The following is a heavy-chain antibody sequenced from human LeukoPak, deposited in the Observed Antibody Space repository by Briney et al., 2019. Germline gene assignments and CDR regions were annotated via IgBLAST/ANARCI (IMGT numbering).Heavy chain of an antibody. Sequence: GGSLRLSCAASGFAFNTYAMHWVRQALGKGLEWVAVISYDGSNKYYADSVKGRFTISRDNSKDTLYLQMNSLRAEDTAVYYCARVRWELLLIDYWGQGTLVTVSS. CDR1: GFAFNTYA. V-gene: IGHV3-30-3*01. CDR2: ISYDGSNK. J-gene: IGHJ4*02. D-gene: IGHD2-15*01. CDR3: ARVRWELLLIDY.